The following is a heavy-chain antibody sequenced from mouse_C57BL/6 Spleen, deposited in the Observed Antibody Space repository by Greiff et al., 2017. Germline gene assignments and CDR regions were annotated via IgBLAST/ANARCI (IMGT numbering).Heavy chain of an antibody. CDR1: GFTFSSYA. Sequence: EVKLVESGGGLVKPGGSLKLSCAASGFTFSSYAMSWVRRTPEKRLEWVATISDGGSYTYYPDNVKGRFTISRDNAKNNLYLQMSHLKSEDTAMYYCARALPYYFDYWGQGTTLTVSS. D-gene: IGHD2-1*01. J-gene: IGHJ2*01. V-gene: IGHV5-4*03. CDR2: ISDGGSYT. CDR3: ARALPYYFDY.